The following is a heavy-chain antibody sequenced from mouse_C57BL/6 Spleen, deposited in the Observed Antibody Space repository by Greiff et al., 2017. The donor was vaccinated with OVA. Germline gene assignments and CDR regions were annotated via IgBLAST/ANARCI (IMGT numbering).Heavy chain of an antibody. Sequence: EVQLVESGGGLVKPGGSLKLSCAASGFTFSSYAMPWVRQTPEKRLEWVATISDGGSYTYYPDNVKGRFTISRDNAKNNLYLQMSHLKSEDTAMYYCARFYDYGEDWFAYWGQGTLVTVSA. CDR3: ARFYDYGEDWFAY. D-gene: IGHD2-4*01. J-gene: IGHJ3*01. CDR2: ISDGGSYT. V-gene: IGHV5-4*01. CDR1: GFTFSSYA.